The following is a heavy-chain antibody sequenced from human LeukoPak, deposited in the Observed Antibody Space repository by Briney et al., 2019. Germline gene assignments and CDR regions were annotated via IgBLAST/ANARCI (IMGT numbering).Heavy chain of an antibody. CDR1: EFTFSSHA. D-gene: IGHD6-19*01. J-gene: IGHJ4*02. Sequence: GGSLRLSCVASEFTFSSHAMNWVRQAPGKGLEWVSSISGGGESTYYADSVKGRLTVSRDNSKNTLYLQINSLRGEDTAVYYCAKGKYSSGGVPDYWGQGTLVTVSS. V-gene: IGHV3-23*01. CDR3: AKGKYSSGGVPDY. CDR2: ISGGGEST.